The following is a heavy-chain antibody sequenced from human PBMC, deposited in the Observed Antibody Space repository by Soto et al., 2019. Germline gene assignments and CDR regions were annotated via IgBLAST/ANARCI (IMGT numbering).Heavy chain of an antibody. CDR1: GFTFSSYA. V-gene: IGHV3-64D*08. CDR2: ISSNGGST. CDR3: VTHRVPFEYSSSPPGYGMDV. Sequence: GGSLRLSCSASGFTFSSYAMHWVRQAPGKGLEYVSAISSNGGSTYYADSVKGRFTISRDNSKNTLYLQMSSLRAEDTAVYYCVTHRVPFEYSSSPPGYGMDVWGQGTTVTVSS. J-gene: IGHJ6*02. D-gene: IGHD6-6*01.